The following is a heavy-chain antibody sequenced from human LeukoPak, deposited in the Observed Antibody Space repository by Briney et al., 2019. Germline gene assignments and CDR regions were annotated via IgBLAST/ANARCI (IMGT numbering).Heavy chain of an antibody. J-gene: IGHJ5*02. D-gene: IGHD6-13*01. Sequence: GGSLRLSCTASGFTFSSYAMNCVRQAPGKGLEWVSGIGAGGTFTYYADSVKGRFTIFRDNSRNTLYLQMNSLRAEDTAVYYCAKDRIAAAGPAAFDPWGQGTLVTVSS. CDR3: AKDRIAAAGPAAFDP. CDR2: IGAGGTFT. V-gene: IGHV3-23*01. CDR1: GFTFSSYA.